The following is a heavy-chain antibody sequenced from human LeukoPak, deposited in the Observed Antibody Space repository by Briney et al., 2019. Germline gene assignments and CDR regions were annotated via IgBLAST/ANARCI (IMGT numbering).Heavy chain of an antibody. D-gene: IGHD3-3*01. CDR3: ARDGYQVPTTFGTFDP. CDR1: GFTLSRYW. J-gene: IGHJ5*02. Sequence: GGSLRLSCSDSGFTLSRYWIHWVRQVPGKGLVWVSRINPDGSITTYADSVKGRFTISRDNVENTLYLQMNSLRAEDTAVYYCARDGYQVPTTFGTFDPWGQGTLVTVSS. V-gene: IGHV3-74*01. CDR2: INPDGSIT.